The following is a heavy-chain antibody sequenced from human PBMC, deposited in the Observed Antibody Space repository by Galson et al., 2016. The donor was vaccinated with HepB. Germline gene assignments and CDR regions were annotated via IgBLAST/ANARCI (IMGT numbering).Heavy chain of an antibody. Sequence: SLRLSCAASGFTFSAYGMHWVRQAPGKGLEWLALIWYDGTKKYYADSVKGRFTISRDNSKNTLYLQMNSLRAEDTAVYYCARELTYDYCSGPNWFDPWGQGTLVIVSS. V-gene: IGHV3-33*01. D-gene: IGHD3-10*01. CDR1: GFTFSAYG. J-gene: IGHJ5*02. CDR3: ARELTYDYCSGPNWFDP. CDR2: IWYDGTKK.